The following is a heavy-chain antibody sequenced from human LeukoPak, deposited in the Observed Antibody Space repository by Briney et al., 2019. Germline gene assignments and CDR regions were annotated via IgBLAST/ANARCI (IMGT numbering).Heavy chain of an antibody. CDR3: GAYGSGSYYIRYAFDI. D-gene: IGHD3-10*01. CDR2: SYYSGST. J-gene: IGHJ3*02. V-gene: IGHV4-61*01. Sequence: PSETLSLTCTVSGDSVSSGRSYCSWIRQPPGKGLEWIGRSYYSGSTNYNPSLTSRATLSVNTSKNQFSLKLSSVPAADTAVYFCGAYGSGSYYIRYAFDIWGQGTMVTVSS. CDR1: GDSVSSGRSY.